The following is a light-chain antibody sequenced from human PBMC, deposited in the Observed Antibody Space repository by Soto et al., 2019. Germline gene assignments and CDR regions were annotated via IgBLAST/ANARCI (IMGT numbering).Light chain of an antibody. CDR1: QSLLYSSNYQNY. Sequence: DIVMTQSPDSLAVPLGERATIHCKSSQSLLYSSNYQNYLAWFQQKPGQPPKLLIYWASYRDSGVPDRFSGSGSGTDFTLTISGLQPEDVAIYYCQEYYSISRTFGQGTKVEVK. CDR2: WAS. CDR3: QEYYSISRT. V-gene: IGKV4-1*01. J-gene: IGKJ1*01.